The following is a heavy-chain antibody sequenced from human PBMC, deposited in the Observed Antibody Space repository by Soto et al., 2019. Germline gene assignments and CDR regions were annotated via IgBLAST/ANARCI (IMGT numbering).Heavy chain of an antibody. CDR3: ARKYGDSVY. D-gene: IGHD2-21*02. CDR2: LNAGNGNT. Sequence: VQLVQSGAEVKKPGASVKVSCKASGYTFITYSLHWVRQAPGQSLEWMGRLNAGNGNTENSQTFQDRVSITRDTIANTVYMELSSLRSEDTAVYFCARKYGDSVYWGQVTQVTVSS. CDR1: GYTFITYS. V-gene: IGHV1-3*01. J-gene: IGHJ4*02.